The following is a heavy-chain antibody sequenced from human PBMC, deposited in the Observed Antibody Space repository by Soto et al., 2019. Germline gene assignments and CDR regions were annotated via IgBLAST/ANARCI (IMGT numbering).Heavy chain of an antibody. D-gene: IGHD2-2*01. CDR1: GFTFSSYG. J-gene: IGHJ4*02. V-gene: IGHV3-30*18. Sequence: LRLSCAASGFTFSSYGMHWVRQAPGKGLEWVAVISYDGSNKYYADSVKGRFTISRDNSKNTLYLQMNSLRAEDTAVYYCAKGPYTSSTSPRDFDYWGQGTLVTVSS. CDR3: AKGPYTSSTSPRDFDY. CDR2: ISYDGSNK.